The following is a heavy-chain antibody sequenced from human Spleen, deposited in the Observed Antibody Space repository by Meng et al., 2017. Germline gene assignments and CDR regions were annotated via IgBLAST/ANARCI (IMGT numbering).Heavy chain of an antibody. CDR3: RLAYCISDCGDY. CDR1: GVSISSDYN. J-gene: IGHJ4*02. Sequence: QVQLQESGPGLVKPSQTLSLTCSVSGVSISSDYNWSWIRQSPGKGLEWMGGVDDSGTTDYNPSLKSRVTMSVTTSKKQFSLKLTSVTAADTALYYCRLAYCISDCGDYWGQGILVTVSS. CDR2: VDDSGTT. D-gene: IGHD2-21*02. V-gene: IGHV4-30-4*03.